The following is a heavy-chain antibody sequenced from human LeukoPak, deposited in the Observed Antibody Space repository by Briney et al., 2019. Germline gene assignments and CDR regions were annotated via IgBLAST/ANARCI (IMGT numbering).Heavy chain of an antibody. J-gene: IGHJ4*02. CDR1: GGSISSGSYY. D-gene: IGHD3-22*01. V-gene: IGHV4-61*02. Sequence: SETLSLTCTVSGGSISSGSYYWSWIRQPAGKGLEWIERIYTSGSTNYNPSLKSRVTISVDTSKNQFSLKLSSVTAADTAVYYCARDELYYYDSSGYYLHYWGQGTLVTVSS. CDR2: IYTSGST. CDR3: ARDELYYYDSSGYYLHY.